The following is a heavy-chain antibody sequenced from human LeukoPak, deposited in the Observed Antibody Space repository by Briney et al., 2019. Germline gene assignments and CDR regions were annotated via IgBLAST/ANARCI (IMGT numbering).Heavy chain of an antibody. CDR1: GFTIGYYW. J-gene: IGHJ4*02. V-gene: IGHV3-7*01. D-gene: IGHD1-20*01. Sequence: GGSLRLSCAASGFTIGYYWMTWVRQAPGKGLERVANIKQDGSEKYYVNSVKGRFTISRDNAKNSVYLQMSSLRAEDTAVYYCARAIGIAGSYWGQGTLVTVSS. CDR3: ARAIGIAGSY. CDR2: IKQDGSEK.